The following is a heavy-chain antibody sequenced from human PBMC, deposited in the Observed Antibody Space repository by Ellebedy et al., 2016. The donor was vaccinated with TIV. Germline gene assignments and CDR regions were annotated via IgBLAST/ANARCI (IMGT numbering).Heavy chain of an antibody. CDR1: GLTFSSHA. V-gene: IGHV3-23*03. CDR3: ARDPVGVGPAFDV. Sequence: PGGSLRLSCAASGLTFSSHAMSWVRQAPGKGLEWVSVIYSGADGGDTYYADSVKGRFTISRDNSKDTLFLQMNSLRAEDTAIYFCARDPVGVGPAFDVWGQGTMVTVSS. D-gene: IGHD4-23*01. CDR2: IYSGADGGDT. J-gene: IGHJ3*01.